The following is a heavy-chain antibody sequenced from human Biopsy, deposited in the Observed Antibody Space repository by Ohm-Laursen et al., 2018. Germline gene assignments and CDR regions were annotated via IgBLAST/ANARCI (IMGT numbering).Heavy chain of an antibody. Sequence: GTLSLTCTVSGGSISNNNYYWGWIRQPPGKGLEWIGSIFYRGSTHYKPSLKSRVNISVDTSKNQFTLKLNSVTAADTAVYYCARDYDTSGYYYVSWGQGTLVTVSS. V-gene: IGHV4-39*01. J-gene: IGHJ5*02. CDR3: ARDYDTSGYYYVS. CDR2: IFYRGST. D-gene: IGHD3-22*01. CDR1: GGSISNNNYY.